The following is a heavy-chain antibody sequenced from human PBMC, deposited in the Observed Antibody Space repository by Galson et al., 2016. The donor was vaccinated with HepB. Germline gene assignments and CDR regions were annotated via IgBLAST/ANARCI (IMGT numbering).Heavy chain of an antibody. CDR1: GYIFASYG. V-gene: IGHV1-18*04. D-gene: IGHD6-13*01. J-gene: IGHJ4*02. CDR3: ARDWSGEQQVISDY. Sequence: QSGAEVKKPGASVKVSCKASGYIFASYGVSWVRQAPGQGLEWMGWISPKDGHTNYAQKLQGRANMTTDTSTRTAYMELRSLRSDDTAVYFCARDWSGEQQVISDYWGQGTLVTVSS. CDR2: ISPKDGHT.